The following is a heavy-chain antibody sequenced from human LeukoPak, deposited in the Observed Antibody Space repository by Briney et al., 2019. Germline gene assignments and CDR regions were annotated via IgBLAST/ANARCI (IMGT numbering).Heavy chain of an antibody. D-gene: IGHD6-19*01. CDR2: ISSSGSTI. CDR3: ATSYSSGWYYFDY. Sequence: GGSLRLSCAASGFTFSSYEMNWVRQAPGKGLEWVSYISSSGSTIYYADSVKGRFTISRGNAKNSLYLQMNSLRAEDTAVYYCATSYSSGWYYFDYWGQGTLVTVSS. CDR1: GFTFSSYE. V-gene: IGHV3-48*03. J-gene: IGHJ4*02.